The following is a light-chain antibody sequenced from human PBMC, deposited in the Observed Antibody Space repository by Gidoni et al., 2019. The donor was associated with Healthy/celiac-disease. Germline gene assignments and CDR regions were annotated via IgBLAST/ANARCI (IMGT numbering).Light chain of an antibody. CDR3: QPSYSTPSP. J-gene: IGKJ4*01. CDR1: QSISSY. CDR2: AAS. Sequence: DIQMTQSPSSLSASLGDRVTITCRASQSISSYLNWYQQKPGKAPKLLIYAASSLQSGVPSRFSGSGSGTDFTLTISRLQPEDFATYYCQPSYSTPSPFGGGTKVEIK. V-gene: IGKV1-39*01.